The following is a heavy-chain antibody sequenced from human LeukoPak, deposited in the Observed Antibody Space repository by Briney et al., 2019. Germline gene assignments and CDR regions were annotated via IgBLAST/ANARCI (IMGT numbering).Heavy chain of an antibody. CDR3: AKGIEHGYSYGCRDYFDY. CDR1: GFTFSSYA. J-gene: IGHJ4*02. Sequence: GGSLRLSCAASGFTFSSYAMSWVRQAPGKGLEWVSAISGSGGSTYYADSVKGRFTISRDNSKNTLYLQMNSLRVEDTTVYYCAKGIEHGYSYGCRDYFDYWGQGTLVTVSS. D-gene: IGHD5-18*01. CDR2: ISGSGGST. V-gene: IGHV3-23*01.